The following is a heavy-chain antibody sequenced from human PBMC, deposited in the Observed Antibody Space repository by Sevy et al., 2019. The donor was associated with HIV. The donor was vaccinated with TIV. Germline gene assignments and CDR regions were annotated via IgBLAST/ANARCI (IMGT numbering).Heavy chain of an antibody. V-gene: IGHV3-7*01. Sequence: GGSLRLSCAASGINFSGYWMSWVRQVPGKGLEWVANINEDGTKDYYVGSVKGRFTISRDNAKNSLYLQMNSVRVEDTAVYYCGRDSGGYDFWGQGTLVTVSS. CDR1: GINFSGYW. D-gene: IGHD5-12*01. CDR2: INEDGTKD. CDR3: GRDSGGYDF. J-gene: IGHJ4*02.